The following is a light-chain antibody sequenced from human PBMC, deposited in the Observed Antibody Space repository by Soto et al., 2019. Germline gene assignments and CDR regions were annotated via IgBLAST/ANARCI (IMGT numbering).Light chain of an antibody. V-gene: IGKV1-39*01. CDR3: QQSYSTPLT. J-gene: IGKJ4*01. CDR1: QDISSY. CDR2: AAS. Sequence: DIQMTQSPSSLSASVGDRVTITCQASQDISSYLDWYQQKPGKAPKLLIYAASSLQSGVPSRFSGSGSGTDFTLTISSLQPEDFRTYYCQQSYSTPLTFGGGTKVDIK.